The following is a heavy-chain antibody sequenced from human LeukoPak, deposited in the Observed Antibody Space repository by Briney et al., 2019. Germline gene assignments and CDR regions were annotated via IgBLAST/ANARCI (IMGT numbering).Heavy chain of an antibody. CDR2: ISSSDTTI. V-gene: IGHV3-11*01. CDR3: ARGLPATLLDY. Sequence: GGSLRLSCVASGFTFSDYYMSWIRQAPGKGLEWVSYISSSDTTIYYADSVKGRFTISRDNAKNSLYLQMDSLRVEDTAVYYCARGLPATLLDYWGQGTLVTVSS. D-gene: IGHD2-2*01. J-gene: IGHJ4*02. CDR1: GFTFSDYY.